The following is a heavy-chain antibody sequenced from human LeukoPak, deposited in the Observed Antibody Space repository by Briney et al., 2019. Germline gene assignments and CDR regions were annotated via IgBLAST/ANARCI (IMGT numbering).Heavy chain of an antibody. CDR2: INWNGGST. V-gene: IGHV3-20*04. CDR3: ARGTLKAAATDFDY. Sequence: PGGSLRLSCAASGFTFDDYGMSWVRQAPGKGLEWVTGINWNGGSTGYADSVKGRFTISRDNAKNSLYLQMNSLRAEDTALYYCARGTLKAAATDFDYWGQGTLVTVSS. J-gene: IGHJ4*02. D-gene: IGHD6-13*01. CDR1: GFTFDDYG.